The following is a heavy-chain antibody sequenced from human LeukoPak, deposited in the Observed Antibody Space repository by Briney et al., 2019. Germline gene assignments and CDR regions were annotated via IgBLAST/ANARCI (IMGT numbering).Heavy chain of an antibody. CDR2: IYSGGTT. J-gene: IGHJ4*02. V-gene: IGHV3-53*01. CDR1: GFTVSSRY. CDR3: ARDSEYCGGDCLDY. D-gene: IGHD2-21*02. Sequence: GGSLRLSCAASGFTVSSRYMSWVRQAPGKGLEWVSVIYSGGTTYYADSVKGRFTISRDNSKNTLYLQMNSLRAEDTAVYFCARDSEYCGGDCLDYWGQGTLVTVSS.